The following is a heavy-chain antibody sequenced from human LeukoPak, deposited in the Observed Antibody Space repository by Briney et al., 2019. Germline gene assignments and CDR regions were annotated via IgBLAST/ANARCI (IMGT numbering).Heavy chain of an antibody. V-gene: IGHV4-31*03. J-gene: IGHJ4*02. CDR1: GGSISSGGYY. Sequence: PSQTLSLTCTVSGGSISSGGYYWSWIRQHPGKGLEWIGYIYYSGSTYYNPSLKSRVTISVDTSKNQFSLKLSSVTAAGTAVYYCARGSADAYYFDYWGQRTLVTVSS. CDR2: IYYSGST. CDR3: ARGSADAYYFDY.